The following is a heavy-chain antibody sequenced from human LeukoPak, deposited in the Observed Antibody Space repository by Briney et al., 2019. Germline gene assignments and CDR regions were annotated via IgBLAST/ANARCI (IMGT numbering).Heavy chain of an antibody. V-gene: IGHV4-31*03. D-gene: IGHD4-23*01. CDR1: GGSISSGGYY. Sequence: SETLSLTCTVSGGSISSGGYYWSWIRQHPGKGLEWIGYIYYSGSTYYNPSLKSRVTISVDTSKNQFSLKLSSVTAADTAVYYCARATTVVKGVDYWGQGTLVTVSS. J-gene: IGHJ4*02. CDR3: ARATTVVKGVDY. CDR2: IYYSGST.